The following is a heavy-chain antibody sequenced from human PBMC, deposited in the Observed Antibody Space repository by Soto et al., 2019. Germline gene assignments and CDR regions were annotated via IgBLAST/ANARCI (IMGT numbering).Heavy chain of an antibody. CDR2: ISAYNGDT. CDR3: ARDGGSAATGPERSFDY. V-gene: IGHV1-18*01. J-gene: IGHJ4*02. CDR1: GYTFTSYG. Sequence: ASVKVSCKASGYTFTSYGISWVRQAPGQGFEWMGWISAYNGDTNYAQNFQGRVTMTTDASTSTAYMELRSLRSDDTAVYYCARDGGSAATGPERSFDYWGQGTLVTVSS. D-gene: IGHD6-13*01.